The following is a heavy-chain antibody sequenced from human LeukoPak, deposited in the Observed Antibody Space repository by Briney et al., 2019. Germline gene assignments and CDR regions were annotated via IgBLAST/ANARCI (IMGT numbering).Heavy chain of an antibody. Sequence: GGSLRLSCAASGFTVRDSYMSWVRQAPGKRLEWLAFIYVSGTTFYAASVKGRFTISRDNSKNTLYLQMNSLRAEDTAVYYCARVVGAQAADYWGQGTLVTVSS. CDR2: IYVSGTT. D-gene: IGHD1-26*01. J-gene: IGHJ4*02. CDR1: GFTVRDSY. V-gene: IGHV3-66*01. CDR3: ARVVGAQAADY.